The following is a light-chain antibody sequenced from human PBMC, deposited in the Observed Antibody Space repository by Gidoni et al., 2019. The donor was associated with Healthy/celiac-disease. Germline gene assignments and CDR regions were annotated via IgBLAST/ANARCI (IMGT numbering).Light chain of an antibody. CDR2: EVS. Sequence: QSALTQPASVSGSPGQSITISCTGTSSDVGGYNYVSWYQQHPGKAPKLMIYEVSNRPSGAPDRFSGSKSGNTASLTISGLQAEDEADYYCSSYTSSSTLDWVFGGGTKLTVL. J-gene: IGLJ3*02. V-gene: IGLV2-14*01. CDR1: SSDVGGYNY. CDR3: SSYTSSSTLDWV.